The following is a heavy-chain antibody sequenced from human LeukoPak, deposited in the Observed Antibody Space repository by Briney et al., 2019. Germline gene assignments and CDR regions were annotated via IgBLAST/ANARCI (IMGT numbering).Heavy chain of an antibody. Sequence: GASVKVSCKASGYTFTSYDINWVRQATGQGLEWMGWMNPDSGNTGYAQKFQGRVTMTRNTSISTAYMELSSLRSEDTAVYYCARGRLNSNYGGYWGQGTLVTVSS. V-gene: IGHV1-8*01. D-gene: IGHD4-11*01. J-gene: IGHJ4*02. CDR1: GYTFTSYD. CDR2: MNPDSGNT. CDR3: ARGRLNSNYGGY.